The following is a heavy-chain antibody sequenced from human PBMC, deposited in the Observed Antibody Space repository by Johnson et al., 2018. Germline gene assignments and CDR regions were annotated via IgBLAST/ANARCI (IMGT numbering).Heavy chain of an antibody. CDR2: ISRSGSDT. CDR1: GFTFNGSF. J-gene: IGHJ3*02. Sequence: QVQLVQSGGGLVKPGGSLRLSCAASGFTFNGSFMTWIRQAPGKGLEWVSYISRSGSDTYYPDSGKGRFTISRANAQNSLYLQMNSLRAEDTAVYYCARETRRTFDIWGQGTMVTVSS. CDR3: ARETRRTFDI. V-gene: IGHV3-11*01.